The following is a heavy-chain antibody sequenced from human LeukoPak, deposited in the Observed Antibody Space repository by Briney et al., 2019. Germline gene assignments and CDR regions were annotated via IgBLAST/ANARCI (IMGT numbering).Heavy chain of an antibody. D-gene: IGHD6-19*01. CDR3: ARDSIGAVAADY. CDR1: GGSISSSSYY. Sequence: SETLSLTCTVSGGSISSSSYYWGWIRQPPGKGLEWIGSIYYSGSTYYNPSLKSRVTISVDTSKNQFSLKLSSVTAADTAVYYCARDSIGAVAADYWGQGTLVTVSS. V-gene: IGHV4-39*07. J-gene: IGHJ4*02. CDR2: IYYSGST.